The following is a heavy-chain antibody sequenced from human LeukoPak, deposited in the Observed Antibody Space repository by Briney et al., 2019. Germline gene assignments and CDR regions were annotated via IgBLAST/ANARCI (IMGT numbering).Heavy chain of an antibody. CDR1: GFTFSSYG. CDR3: AKDPTPGNVY. V-gene: IGHV3-30*18. CDR2: ISYDGSNK. J-gene: IGHJ4*02. Sequence: PGRSLRLSCAASGFTFSSYGMHWVRQAPGKGLEWVAVISYDGSNKYYADSVKGRFTISRDNSKNTLYLQMNSLRAEDTAVYYCAKDPTPGNVYWGQGTLVTVSS. D-gene: IGHD1-1*01.